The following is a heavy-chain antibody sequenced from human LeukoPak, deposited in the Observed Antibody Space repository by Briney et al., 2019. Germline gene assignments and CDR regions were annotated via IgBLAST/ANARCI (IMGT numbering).Heavy chain of an antibody. CDR1: GGSISSHY. CDR3: ARGEAVAGTRYFDY. Sequence: SETLSLTCTVSGGSISSHYWSWIRQPPGKGLEWIGYIYYSGSTNYNPSLKSRVTISVDTSKNQFSLKLSSVTAADTAVYYCARGEAVAGTRYFDYWGQGTLVTVSP. J-gene: IGHJ4*02. CDR2: IYYSGST. D-gene: IGHD6-19*01. V-gene: IGHV4-59*11.